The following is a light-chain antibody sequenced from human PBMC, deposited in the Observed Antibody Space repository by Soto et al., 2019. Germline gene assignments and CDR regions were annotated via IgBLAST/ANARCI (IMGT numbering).Light chain of an antibody. CDR1: QSVSSSSY. CDR3: RQYGSAPSYT. V-gene: IGKV3-20*01. Sequence: EIVLTQSPGTLSLSPGERATLSCRASQSVSSSSYLAWYQQKPGQAHRLLIYGASSRATGIPDRFSGSGSATDSPLAISRPEPADFAVYYCRQYGSAPSYTFGQGTKLEIK. CDR2: GAS. J-gene: IGKJ2*01.